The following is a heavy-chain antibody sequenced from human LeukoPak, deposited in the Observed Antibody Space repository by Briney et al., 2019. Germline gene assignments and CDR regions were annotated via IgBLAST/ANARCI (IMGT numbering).Heavy chain of an antibody. CDR1: GYTFTKYG. J-gene: IGHJ5*02. CDR2: ISGYNGNT. D-gene: IGHD3-9*01. V-gene: IGHV1-18*01. Sequence: ASVKVSCKASGYTFTKYGISWVRQAPGKGLEWMGWISGYNGNTKNVQKFRGRVTMTTDTSTSTAYMELRSLRSDDTAVHFCARMAYDFLTGYFQPNWFDPWGQGTLVTVSS. CDR3: ARMAYDFLTGYFQPNWFDP.